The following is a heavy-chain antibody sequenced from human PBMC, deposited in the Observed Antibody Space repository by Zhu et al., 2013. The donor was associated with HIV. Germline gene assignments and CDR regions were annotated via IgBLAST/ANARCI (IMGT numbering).Heavy chain of an antibody. CDR2: IIPIFGTA. D-gene: IGHD3-22*01. CDR3: ARDPDYYYDSSGPRPFDY. V-gene: IGHV1-69*06. J-gene: IGHJ4*02. Sequence: QVQLVQSGAEVKKPGSSVKVSCKASGGTFSSYAISWVRQAPGQGLEWMGGIIPIFGTANYAQKFQGRVTITADKSTSTAYMELSSLRSEDTAVYYCARDPDYYYDSSGPRPFDYWGQGTLVTVSS. CDR1: GGTFSSYA.